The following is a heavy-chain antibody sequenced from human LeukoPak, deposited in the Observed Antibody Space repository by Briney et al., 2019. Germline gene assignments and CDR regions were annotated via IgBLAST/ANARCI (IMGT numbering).Heavy chain of an antibody. CDR1: GFTFDDYA. Sequence: AGGSLRLSCAASGFTFDDYAMHWVRQAPGKGLEWASGISWNSGSIGYADSVKGRFTISRDNAKNSLYLQMNSLRAEDTALYYCAKDPRAAAGEDAFDIWGQGTMVTVSS. J-gene: IGHJ3*02. D-gene: IGHD6-13*01. CDR2: ISWNSGSI. CDR3: AKDPRAAAGEDAFDI. V-gene: IGHV3-9*01.